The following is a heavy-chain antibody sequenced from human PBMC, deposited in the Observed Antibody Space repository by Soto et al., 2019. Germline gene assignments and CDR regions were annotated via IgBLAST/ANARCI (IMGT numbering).Heavy chain of an antibody. CDR2: ISYDGSNK. D-gene: IGHD3-10*01. Sequence: GALRLSCAASGFTFSSYAMHWVRQAPGKGLEWVAVISYDGSNKYYADSVKGRFTISRDNSKNTLYLQMNSLRAEDTAVYYCARDWYYYGSGRWNGMDVWGQGTTVTVSS. CDR3: ARDWYYYGSGRWNGMDV. J-gene: IGHJ6*02. CDR1: GFTFSSYA. V-gene: IGHV3-30-3*01.